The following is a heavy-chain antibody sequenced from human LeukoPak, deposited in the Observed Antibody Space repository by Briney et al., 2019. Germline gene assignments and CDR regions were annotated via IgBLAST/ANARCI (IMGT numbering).Heavy chain of an antibody. V-gene: IGHV4-59*12. CDR2: IYYSGAT. D-gene: IGHD6-13*01. J-gene: IGHJ4*02. CDR1: GGSISGSY. CDR3: AREIPAAGHFDY. Sequence: SETLSLTCSVSGGSISGSYWRWIRQSPGKGLEWIGYIYYSGATSYNPSFRGRVTFFVDTSKNQFSLKLSSVTAADTAMYYCAREIPAAGHFDYWGQGALVTVSS.